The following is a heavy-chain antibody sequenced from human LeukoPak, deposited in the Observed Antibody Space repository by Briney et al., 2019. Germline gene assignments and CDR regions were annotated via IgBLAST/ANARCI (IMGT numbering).Heavy chain of an antibody. V-gene: IGHV1-69*04. D-gene: IGHD3-9*01. CDR3: ARSIPHYDILTGYQPQAYYFDY. J-gene: IGHJ4*02. Sequence: SSVKVSCKASGGTFSSYAISWVRQAPGQGLEWMGRIIPILGIANYAQKFQGRVTITADKSTSTAYMELSSLRSEDTAVYYCARSIPHYDILTGYQPQAYYFDYWGQGTLVTVSS. CDR1: GGTFSSYA. CDR2: IIPILGIA.